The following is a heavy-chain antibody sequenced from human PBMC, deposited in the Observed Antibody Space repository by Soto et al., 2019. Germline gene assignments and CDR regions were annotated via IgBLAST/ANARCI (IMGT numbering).Heavy chain of an antibody. Sequence: SETLSLTCTVSGGSISSSSYYWGWIRQPPGKGLEWIGSIYYSGSTYYNPSLKSRVTISVDTSKNQFSLKLSSVTAADTAVYYCASLQWLKQVHNWLDPWGQGTLVTVYS. J-gene: IGHJ5*02. V-gene: IGHV4-39*01. CDR1: GGSISSSSYY. CDR3: ASLQWLKQVHNWLDP. CDR2: IYYSGST. D-gene: IGHD6-19*01.